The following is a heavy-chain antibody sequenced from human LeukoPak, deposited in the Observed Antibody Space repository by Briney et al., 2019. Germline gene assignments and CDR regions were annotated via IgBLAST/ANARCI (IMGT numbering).Heavy chain of an antibody. Sequence: GGSLRLSCAASGFTVSSNYMSWVRQAPGKGLEWVSVIYSGGSTYYADSVKGRFTISRDNSKNTLYLQMNSLRAEDTAVYYCARVMEGQLWELDYWGQGTLVIVSS. CDR1: GFTVSSNY. CDR3: ARVMEGQLWELDY. J-gene: IGHJ4*02. V-gene: IGHV3-53*01. CDR2: IYSGGST. D-gene: IGHD5-18*01.